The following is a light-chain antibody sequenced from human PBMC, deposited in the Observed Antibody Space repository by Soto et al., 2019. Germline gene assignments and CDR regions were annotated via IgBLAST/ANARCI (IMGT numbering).Light chain of an antibody. CDR1: SGHSSYA. CDR3: QTWGTGVV. V-gene: IGLV4-69*01. CDR2: VNGDGSH. Sequence: QPVLTQSPSASASLGASVKLTCTLNSGHSSYAIAWHQQQPETGPRFLMKVNGDGSHSRGDGIPDRFSGSSSGAERYLTISSLQSEDEADYYCQTWGTGVVFGGGTKLTVL. J-gene: IGLJ2*01.